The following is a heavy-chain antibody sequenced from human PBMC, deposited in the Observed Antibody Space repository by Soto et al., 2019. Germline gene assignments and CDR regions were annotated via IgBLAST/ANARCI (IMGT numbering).Heavy chain of an antibody. CDR3: ARVNNLYCYDSSGYYPSY. CDR1: GYTFTSYG. CDR2: ISAYNGNT. V-gene: IGHV1-18*01. J-gene: IGHJ4*02. Sequence: ASVKVSCKASGYTFTSYGISWVRQAPGQGLEWMGWISAYNGNTNYAQKLQGRVTMTTDTSTSTAYMELRSLRSDDTAVYYCARVNNLYCYDSSGYYPSYWGQGTLVTVS. D-gene: IGHD3-22*01.